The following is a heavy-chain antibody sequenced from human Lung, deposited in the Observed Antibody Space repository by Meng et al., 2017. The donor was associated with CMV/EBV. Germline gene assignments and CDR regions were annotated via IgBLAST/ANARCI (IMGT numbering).Heavy chain of an antibody. D-gene: IGHD5-18*01. CDR1: GFTVSSNY. CDR2: IYGAGTT. V-gene: IGHV3-66*02. CDR3: ARVGRVTMYFFDY. Sequence: GEXXKISCAASGFTVSSNYMSWVCQGPGKGLEWVSIIYGAGTTKYADSVKGRFTFSRDNSKNTLYLQMNSLKAEDTAVYDCARVGRVTMYFFDYWGPGKLVNGAS. J-gene: IGHJ4*02.